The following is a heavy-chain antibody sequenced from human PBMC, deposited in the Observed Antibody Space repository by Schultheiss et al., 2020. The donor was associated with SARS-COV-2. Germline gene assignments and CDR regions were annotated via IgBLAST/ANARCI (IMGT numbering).Heavy chain of an antibody. CDR3: ARRGTARVIEAFDI. D-gene: IGHD5-18*01. CDR1: GDSISSGGYY. Sequence: SETLSLTCTVSGDSISSGGYYWSWIRQHPGKGLEWIGFIYYRGNTYYNPSLKSRVTISVDTSKNQFSLKLSSVTAADTAVYYCARRGTARVIEAFDIWGQGTMVTVSS. J-gene: IGHJ3*02. CDR2: IYYRGNT. V-gene: IGHV4-31*03.